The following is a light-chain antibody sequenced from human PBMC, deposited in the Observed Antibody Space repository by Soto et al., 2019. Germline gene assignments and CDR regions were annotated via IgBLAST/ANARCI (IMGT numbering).Light chain of an antibody. CDR1: QSVSSTY. CDR2: GAS. CDR3: QQYGSSSYT. J-gene: IGKJ2*01. V-gene: IGKV3-20*01. Sequence: EIVLTQSPGTLSLSPGERATLSCRASQSVSSTYLAWYQQNPGQAPRLLIYGASSRATGIPDRFSGSGSGTDFTHTISIMEPEDFAVYFCQQYGSSSYTFVQGTKLEIK.